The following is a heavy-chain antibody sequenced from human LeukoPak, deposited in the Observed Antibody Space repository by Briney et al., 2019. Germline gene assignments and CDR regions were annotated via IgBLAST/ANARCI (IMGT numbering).Heavy chain of an antibody. Sequence: SETLSLTCTVSGGSISTYYWSWIRQAPGRGLEWIGYIYYSGSTNYNPSLKSRVTISVDTSKNQFSLELSSVTAADTAVYYCARVSGSGSYTIDYWGQGTLVTVSS. CDR1: GGSISTYY. V-gene: IGHV4-59*12. CDR2: IYYSGST. CDR3: ARVSGSGSYTIDY. D-gene: IGHD3-10*01. J-gene: IGHJ4*02.